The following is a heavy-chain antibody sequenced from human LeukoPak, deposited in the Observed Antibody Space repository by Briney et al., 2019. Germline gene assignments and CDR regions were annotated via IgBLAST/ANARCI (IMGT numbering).Heavy chain of an antibody. CDR1: GFTFSSYA. D-gene: IGHD1-26*01. CDR3: AIRGGGGATIRAFDI. CDR2: ISGSGGST. V-gene: IGHV3-23*01. Sequence: GGSLRLSCAASGFTFSSYAMSLVRQAPGKGLEWVSAISGSGGSTYYADSVKGRFTISRDNSKNTLYLEMNSLRAEDTAVYYCAIRGGGGATIRAFDIWGQGTMVTVSS. J-gene: IGHJ3*02.